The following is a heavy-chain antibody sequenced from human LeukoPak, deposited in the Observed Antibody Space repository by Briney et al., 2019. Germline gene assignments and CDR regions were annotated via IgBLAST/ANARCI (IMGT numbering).Heavy chain of an antibody. Sequence: PGGSLRLSCAASGFXFSSYAINWVRQAPGKGLEWVSAISGSGGATYYADSVKGRFTMSRDNSKNTLYLQMNSLRAEDTAVYYCAKGAYYHGSGRYFDYWGQGTLVTVSS. V-gene: IGHV3-23*01. D-gene: IGHD3-10*01. CDR2: ISGSGGAT. CDR3: AKGAYYHGSGRYFDY. J-gene: IGHJ4*02. CDR1: GFXFSSYA.